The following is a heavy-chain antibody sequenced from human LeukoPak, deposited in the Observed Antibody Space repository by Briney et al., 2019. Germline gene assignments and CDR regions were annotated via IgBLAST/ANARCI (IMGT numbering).Heavy chain of an antibody. V-gene: IGHV3-7*01. J-gene: IGHJ4*02. D-gene: IGHD4-17*01. CDR2: IKTDGGEK. CDR1: GFTFRDYW. Sequence: PGGSLRLSCSASGFTFRDYWMSWVRQAPGKGLEWVANIKTDGGEKYYVDSVKGRFTISRDNAKKSLSLEMNHLSAEDAAVYYCARGEHGDYGYYSDYWGQGALVTVSS. CDR3: ARGEHGDYGYYSDY.